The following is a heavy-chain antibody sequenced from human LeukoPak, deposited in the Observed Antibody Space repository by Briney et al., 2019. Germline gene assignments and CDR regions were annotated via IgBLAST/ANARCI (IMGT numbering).Heavy chain of an antibody. CDR1: GXTFSTYA. D-gene: IGHD3-10*01. CDR2: ITGDGDST. V-gene: IGHV3-23*01. CDR3: AKYLSGNGWFDP. Sequence: PGGSLRLSCAASGXTFSTYAMTWVRQTPGKGLQWVSAITGDGDSTYYADSVKGRFTISRDNSENTLYLQMNSLRAEDTAIYYCAKYLSGNGWFDPWGQGTLVTVSS. J-gene: IGHJ5*02.